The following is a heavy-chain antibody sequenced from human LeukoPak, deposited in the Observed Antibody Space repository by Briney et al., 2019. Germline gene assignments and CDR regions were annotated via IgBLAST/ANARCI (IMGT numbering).Heavy chain of an antibody. D-gene: IGHD3-10*01. CDR1: GGSFSGYY. CDR3: ARGGIEHLFYYGSGSYYNALDY. Sequence: SETLSPTCAVYGGSFSGYYWSWIRQPPGKGLEWIGEINHSGSTNYNPSLKSRVTISVDTSKNQFSLKLSSVTAADTAVYYCARGGIEHLFYYGSGSYYNALDYWGQGTLVTVSS. V-gene: IGHV4-34*01. J-gene: IGHJ4*02. CDR2: INHSGST.